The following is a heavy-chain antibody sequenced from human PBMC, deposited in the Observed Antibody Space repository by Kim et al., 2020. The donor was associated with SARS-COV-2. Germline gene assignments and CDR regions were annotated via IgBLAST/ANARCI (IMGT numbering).Heavy chain of an antibody. V-gene: IGHV4-61*01. CDR3: AREGITGTFAY. D-gene: IGHD1-20*01. CDR1: GGSVSSGSYY. CDR2: IYYSGST. J-gene: IGHJ4*02. Sequence: SETLSLTCTVSGGSVSSGSYYWSWIRQPPGKGLEWIGYIYYSGSTNYNPSLKSRVTISVDTSKNQFSLKLSSVTAADTAVYYCAREGITGTFAYWGQGTLVTVSS.